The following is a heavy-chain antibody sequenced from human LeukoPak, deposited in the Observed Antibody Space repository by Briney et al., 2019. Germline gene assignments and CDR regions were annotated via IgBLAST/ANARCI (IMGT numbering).Heavy chain of an antibody. Sequence: GGSLRLSCAGSGFTFNTYAMTWVRQAPGKGLEWVSGISGSGGSTYYADSVKGRFTISRDNSKNSLHLQMKSLRAEDTAVYYCATHRNREPWELLFAFDIWGQGTMVTASS. J-gene: IGHJ3*02. D-gene: IGHD1-26*01. CDR3: ATHRNREPWELLFAFDI. CDR1: GFTFNTYA. V-gene: IGHV3-23*01. CDR2: ISGSGGST.